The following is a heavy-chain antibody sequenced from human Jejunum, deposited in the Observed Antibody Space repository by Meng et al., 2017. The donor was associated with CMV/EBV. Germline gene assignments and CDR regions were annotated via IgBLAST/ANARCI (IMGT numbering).Heavy chain of an antibody. V-gene: IGHV3-21*01. CDR1: GFTFSSYS. D-gene: IGHD2-2*01. Sequence: EVQLVESGGGLVKPGGFLRLSCVASGFTFSSYSINWVRQAPGKGLGWVSSISSSSSYIYYADSVKGRFTISRDNAKNSLYLQMNSLRAEDTAVYYCARDLNPYASWGQGTRVTVSS. CDR2: ISSSSSYI. J-gene: IGHJ4*02. CDR3: ARDLNPYAS.